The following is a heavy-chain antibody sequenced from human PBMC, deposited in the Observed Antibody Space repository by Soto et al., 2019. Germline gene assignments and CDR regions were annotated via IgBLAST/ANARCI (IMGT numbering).Heavy chain of an antibody. D-gene: IGHD6-19*01. V-gene: IGHV4-61*01. J-gene: IGHJ6*02. CDR2: IYYSGST. CDR1: GGSVSSGSYY. CDR3: ARGIEGWYQGRYYYGMDV. Sequence: QVQLQESGPGLVKPSETLSLTCTVSGGSVSSGSYYWSWIRQPPGKGLEWIGYIYYSGSTNYNPPLKRRVTISVDPSKNQFSLKLSSVTAADTAVYYCARGIEGWYQGRYYYGMDVWGQGTTVTVSS.